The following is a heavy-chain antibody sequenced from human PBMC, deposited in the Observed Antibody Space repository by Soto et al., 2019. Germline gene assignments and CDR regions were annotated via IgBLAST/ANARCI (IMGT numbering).Heavy chain of an antibody. CDR3: AKDKGGSSYYFDY. CDR1: GFTFSSYA. J-gene: IGHJ4*02. D-gene: IGHD6-6*01. V-gene: IGHV3-23*01. CDR2: ISGSGGSK. Sequence: GGSLRLSCAASGFTFSSYAMSWVRQAPGKGLEWVSAISGSGGSKYYADSVKGRFTISRDNSKNTLYLQMNSLRAEDTAVYYCAKDKGGSSYYFDYWGQGTLVTVSS.